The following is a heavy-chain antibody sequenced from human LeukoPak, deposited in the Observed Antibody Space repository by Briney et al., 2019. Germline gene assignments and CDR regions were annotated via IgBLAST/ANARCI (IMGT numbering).Heavy chain of an antibody. CDR1: GFTFSSYS. Sequence: GGSLRLSCAASGFTFSSYSMNWVRQAPGKGLERVSSISSSSSYIYYADSVKGRFTISRDNAKNSLYLQMNSLRAEDTAVYYCASLLLWFGELSGAASDYWGQGTLVTVSS. V-gene: IGHV3-21*01. J-gene: IGHJ4*02. D-gene: IGHD3-10*01. CDR2: ISSSSSYI. CDR3: ASLLLWFGELSGAASDY.